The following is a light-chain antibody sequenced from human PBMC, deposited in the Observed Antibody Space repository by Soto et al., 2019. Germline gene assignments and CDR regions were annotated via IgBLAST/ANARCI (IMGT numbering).Light chain of an antibody. CDR1: SSDVGSYNL. Sequence: QSVLTQPASVSGSPGQSITISCTGTSSDVGSYNLVSWYQQHPGKVPKVMIYEVSKRPSGVSNRFSGSKSGNTASLTISGLQAEDEADYYCCSYAGRSTWVFGGGTKVTVL. V-gene: IGLV2-23*02. CDR3: CSYAGRSTWV. CDR2: EVS. J-gene: IGLJ3*02.